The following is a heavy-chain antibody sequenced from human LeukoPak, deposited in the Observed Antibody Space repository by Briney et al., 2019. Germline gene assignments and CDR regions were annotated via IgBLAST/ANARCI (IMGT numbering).Heavy chain of an antibody. CDR2: ISGSGSPT. CDR3: ARVKDGSYTAYYFDY. J-gene: IGHJ4*02. Sequence: GGSLRLSCAASGFTFTNYAMSWVRQAPGKGLEWVSFISGSGSPTYYADSVKGRFTISRDNSKNTLYLQLNSLRSEDTAVYYCARVKDGSYTAYYFDYWGQGTLVTVSS. D-gene: IGHD1-26*01. V-gene: IGHV3-23*01. CDR1: GFTFTNYA.